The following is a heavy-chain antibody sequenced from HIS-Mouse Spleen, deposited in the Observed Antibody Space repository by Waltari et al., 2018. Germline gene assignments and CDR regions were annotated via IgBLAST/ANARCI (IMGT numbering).Heavy chain of an antibody. Sequence: EVQLVESGGGLVQPGGSLRLSCAASGFTFSSYWMSWVRQAPGKGLEWVANIKHDGSEKSYVDSVKGRFTISRDNAKNSLYLQMNSLRAEDTAVYYCARESSRADAFDIWGQGTMVTVSS. CDR3: ARESSRADAFDI. D-gene: IGHD6-13*01. CDR2: IKHDGSEK. V-gene: IGHV3-7*01. CDR1: GFTFSSYW. J-gene: IGHJ3*02.